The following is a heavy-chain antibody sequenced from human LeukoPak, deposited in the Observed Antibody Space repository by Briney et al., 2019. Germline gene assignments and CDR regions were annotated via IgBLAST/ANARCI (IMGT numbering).Heavy chain of an antibody. D-gene: IGHD3-3*01. CDR1: GFTFSSYG. V-gene: IGHV3-33*01. CDR2: IWYDGSNK. Sequence: GGSLRLSCAASGFTFSSYGMHWVRQAPGKGLEWVAVIWYDGSNKYYADSVKGRFTISRDNSKNTPYLQMNSLRAEDTAVYYCARDLREEYYDFWSGYDSYYYGMDVWGQGTTVTVSS. CDR3: ARDLREEYYDFWSGYDSYYYGMDV. J-gene: IGHJ6*02.